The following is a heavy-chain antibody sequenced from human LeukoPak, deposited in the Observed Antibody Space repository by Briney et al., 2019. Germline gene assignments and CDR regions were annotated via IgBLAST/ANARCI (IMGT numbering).Heavy chain of an antibody. J-gene: IGHJ4*02. CDR2: IYYSGST. D-gene: IGHD2-2*02. CDR1: GGSISSGDYY. Sequence: TSETLSLTCTVSGGSISSGDYYWGWIRQPPGKGLEWIGSIYYSGSTYYNPSLKSRVTISVDTSKNQFSLKLSSVTAADTAVYYCARTRPIVVPAAIAWGLFDYWGQGTLVTVSS. CDR3: ARTRPIVVPAAIAWGLFDY. V-gene: IGHV4-39*01.